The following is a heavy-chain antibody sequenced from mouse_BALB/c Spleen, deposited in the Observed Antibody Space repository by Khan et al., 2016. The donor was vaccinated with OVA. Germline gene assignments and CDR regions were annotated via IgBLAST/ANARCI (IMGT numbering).Heavy chain of an antibody. J-gene: IGHJ2*01. CDR3: ARGDGYCVYFDY. D-gene: IGHD2-3*01. CDR2: IYPGSDNA. CDR1: GYTFTYYV. V-gene: IGHV1-77*01. Sequence: QVQLKQSGPELVKPGASVKMSCKASGYTFTYYVITWVKQRTGQGLEWIGEIYPGSDNAYYNERFKGKATLTADKSSNKTHMQLSSLTSEDSAFYFWARGDGYCVYFDYWGQGTTLTVSS.